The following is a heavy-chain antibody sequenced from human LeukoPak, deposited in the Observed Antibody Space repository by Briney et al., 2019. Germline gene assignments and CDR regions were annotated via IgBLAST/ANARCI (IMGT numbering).Heavy chain of an antibody. D-gene: IGHD3-22*01. V-gene: IGHV4-59*01. Sequence: SETLSLTCSVSSGSISGYYWNWIRQPPGKGLEWIGYNYYSGSTNYNPSLKSRVTISVDTSKNQVSLRLRSVTAADTAVYYCTRGSIAYYYMDVWGKGTTVTISS. CDR2: NYYSGST. CDR3: TRGSIAYYYMDV. CDR1: SGSISGYY. J-gene: IGHJ6*03.